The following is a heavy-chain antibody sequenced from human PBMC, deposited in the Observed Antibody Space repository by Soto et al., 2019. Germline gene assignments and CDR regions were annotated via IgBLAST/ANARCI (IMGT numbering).Heavy chain of an antibody. V-gene: IGHV3-30*18. CDR1: GFTFSSYG. CDR3: AKDRGGDYGWYFAL. D-gene: IGHD4-17*01. CDR2: ISYDGSNK. Sequence: QVQLVESGGGVVQPGRSLRLSCAASGFTFSSYGMHWVRQAPGKGLEWVAVISYDGSNKYYPDSVKGRFTISRDNSKNTLYLQMNSLRAEDTAVYYCAKDRGGDYGWYFALWGRGTLVTVSS. J-gene: IGHJ2*01.